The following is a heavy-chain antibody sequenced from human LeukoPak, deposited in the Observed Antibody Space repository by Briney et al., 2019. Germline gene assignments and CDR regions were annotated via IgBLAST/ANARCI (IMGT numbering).Heavy chain of an antibody. Sequence: ASVKVSCKASGGTFSSYAISWVRQAHGQGLEWMGGIIPIFGTANYAQKFQGRVTITTDESTSTAYMELSSLRSEVTAVYYCARHPCPGYQLLHQECYFDYWGQGTLVTVSS. J-gene: IGHJ4*02. CDR2: IIPIFGTA. CDR1: GGTFSSYA. V-gene: IGHV1-69*05. D-gene: IGHD2-2*02. CDR3: ARHPCPGYQLLHQECYFDY.